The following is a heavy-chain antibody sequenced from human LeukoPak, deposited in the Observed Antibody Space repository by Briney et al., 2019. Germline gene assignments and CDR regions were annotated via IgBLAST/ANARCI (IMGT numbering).Heavy chain of an antibody. J-gene: IGHJ6*03. Sequence: GGSLRLSCAASGFTFSSYWMSWVRQAPGKGLEWVANIKQDGSEKYYVDSVKGRFTISRDNAKNSLYLQMNSLRAEDTAVYYCAREAVLMVYAFYYYYMDVWGKGTTVTVSS. D-gene: IGHD2-8*01. V-gene: IGHV3-7*01. CDR1: GFTFSSYW. CDR3: AREAVLMVYAFYYYYMDV. CDR2: IKQDGSEK.